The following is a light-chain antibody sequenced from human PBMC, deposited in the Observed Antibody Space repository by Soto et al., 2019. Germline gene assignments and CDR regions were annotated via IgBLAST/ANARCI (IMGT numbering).Light chain of an antibody. J-gene: IGLJ1*01. Sequence: QSVLTQPASVSGSPGQSITISCTGTSSDVGAYNYVSWYQQYPGKAPKLIIHGVTHRPSGVSTRFSASKSAYTASLTISGLQAEDEADYYCSSFTTNYFYVFGPGTKVTVL. CDR2: GVT. CDR3: SSFTTNYFYV. V-gene: IGLV2-14*01. CDR1: SSDVGAYNY.